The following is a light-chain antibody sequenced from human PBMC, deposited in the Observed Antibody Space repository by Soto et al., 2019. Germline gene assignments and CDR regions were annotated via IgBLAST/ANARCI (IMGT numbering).Light chain of an antibody. Sequence: QSVLTQPPSASGTPGQRVTISCSGSSSNIGSNYVYWYQQFPGTAPKLLIYRKNQRPSGVPDRFSGSKSGTSASLAISGLRSEDEADYYCAAWDDSLSGVVFGGGTKLTVL. CDR3: AAWDDSLSGVV. CDR1: SSNIGSNY. V-gene: IGLV1-47*01. CDR2: RKN. J-gene: IGLJ2*01.